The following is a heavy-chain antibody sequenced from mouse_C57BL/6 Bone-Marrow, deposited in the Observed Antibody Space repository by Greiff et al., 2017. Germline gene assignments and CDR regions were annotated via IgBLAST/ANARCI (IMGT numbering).Heavy chain of an antibody. J-gene: IGHJ2*01. V-gene: IGHV1-81*01. CDR2: INPRSGNN. CDR1: GYSFTSYG. CDR3: AKPLLIRYFDY. D-gene: IGHD1-1*01. Sequence: QVQLQQSGAELARPGASVKLSCKASGYSFTSYGISWVKQSTGQGLEWIGEINPRSGNNYYNEKFKGKATLTADQSSSTAYMELHILTSEDSAVYFCAKPLLIRYFDYWGQGTTLTVSS.